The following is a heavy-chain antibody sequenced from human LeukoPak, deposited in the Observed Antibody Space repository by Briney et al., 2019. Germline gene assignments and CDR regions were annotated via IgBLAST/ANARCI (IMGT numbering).Heavy chain of an antibody. J-gene: IGHJ4*02. CDR1: GGSISSSSYY. D-gene: IGHD4-11*01. CDR2: IYYSGST. Sequence: MSSETLSLTCTVSGGSISSSSYYWGWIRQPPGKGLGWIGSIYYSGSTYYNPSLKSRVTISVDTSKNQFSLKLSSVTAADTAVYYCARHILPPQSNYDVQLDLDYWGQGTLVTVSS. V-gene: IGHV4-39*01. CDR3: ARHILPPQSNYDVQLDLDY.